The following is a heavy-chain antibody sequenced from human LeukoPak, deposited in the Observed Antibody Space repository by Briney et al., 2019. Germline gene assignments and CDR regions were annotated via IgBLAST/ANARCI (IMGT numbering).Heavy chain of an antibody. CDR1: GYMFNNYW. D-gene: IGHD6-19*01. CDR2: IYPGDSDT. V-gene: IGHV5-51*01. J-gene: IGHJ3*02. CDR3: ARDSPYSSGWRDAFDI. Sequence: GESLQISCKGSGYMFNNYWIGWVRQMPGKGLEWMGIIYPGDSDTRYSPSFQGQVTISADKSISTAYLQWSSLKASDTAMYYCARDSPYSSGWRDAFDIWGQGTMVTVSS.